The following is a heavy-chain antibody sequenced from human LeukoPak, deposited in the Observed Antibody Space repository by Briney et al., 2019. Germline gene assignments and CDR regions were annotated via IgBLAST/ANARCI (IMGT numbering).Heavy chain of an antibody. V-gene: IGHV4-59*11. CDR2: IYYSGST. J-gene: IGHJ6*02. CDR3: ARIYGSGSYSGYYYYGMDV. CDR1: GGSISSHY. D-gene: IGHD3-10*01. Sequence: KPSETLSLTCTVSGGSISSHYWSWIRQPPGKGLEWIGYIYYSGSTNYNPSLKSRVTISVDTSKNQFSLKLSSVTAADTAVYYCARIYGSGSYSGYYYYGMDVWGQGTTVTVSS.